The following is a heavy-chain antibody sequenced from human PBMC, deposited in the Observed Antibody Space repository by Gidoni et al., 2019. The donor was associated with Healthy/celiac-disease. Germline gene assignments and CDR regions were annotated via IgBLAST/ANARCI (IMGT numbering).Heavy chain of an antibody. J-gene: IGHJ4*02. CDR1: GFTVSSNY. Sequence: EVQLVESGGGLIQPGGSLRLSCAASGFTVSSNYMSWVRQAPGKGLEWVSVIYSGGSTYYADSVKGRFTISRDNSKNTLYLQMNSLRAEDTAVYYCARVRWLQFEEGYYFDYWGQGTLVTVSS. V-gene: IGHV3-53*01. CDR3: ARVRWLQFEEGYYFDY. CDR2: IYSGGST. D-gene: IGHD5-12*01.